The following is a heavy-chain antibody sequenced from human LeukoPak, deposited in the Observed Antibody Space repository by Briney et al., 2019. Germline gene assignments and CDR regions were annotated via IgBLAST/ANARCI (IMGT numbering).Heavy chain of an antibody. CDR2: MNPNSGNT. V-gene: IGHV1-8*01. J-gene: IGHJ4*02. Sequence: ASVKVSCKASGYTFTSYDINWVRQATGQGLEWMGWMNPNSGNTGYAQKFQGRVTMTRNTSISTAYMELSSLRSEDTAVYYCARVVAGTGVSFFDYWGQGTLVTVSS. CDR3: ARVVAGTGVSFFDY. D-gene: IGHD6-19*01. CDR1: GYTFTSYD.